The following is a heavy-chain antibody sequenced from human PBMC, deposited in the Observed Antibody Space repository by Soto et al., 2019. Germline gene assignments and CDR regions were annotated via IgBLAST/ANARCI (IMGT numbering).Heavy chain of an antibody. Sequence: PSYTLSLSCTVSGGSISSSPWRWIRKPPGKGLEWIGYMYNTGSTVYNPPFKSRVTISVDTSKNQFSLKLNSVTAADTAVYYCARDLWGYCGTDCYPLDVWGQGTTVTVS. CDR3: ARDLWGYCGTDCYPLDV. J-gene: IGHJ6*02. CDR1: GGSISSSP. V-gene: IGHV4-59*01. D-gene: IGHD2-21*02. CDR2: MYNTGST.